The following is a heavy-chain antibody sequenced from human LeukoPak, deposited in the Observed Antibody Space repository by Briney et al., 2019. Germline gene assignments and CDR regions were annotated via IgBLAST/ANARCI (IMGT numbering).Heavy chain of an antibody. J-gene: IGHJ2*01. CDR1: GYTFTGYY. D-gene: IGHD2/OR15-2a*01. V-gene: IGHV1-18*04. CDR3: ARGNSWYFDL. Sequence: ASVKVSCKAAGYTFTGYYIHWVRQGPGQGLEWMGWISAYNGNTNYAQKFQGRVTMTREMSTSTVYMELSSLRSEDTAVYYCARGNSWYFDLWGRGTLLTVSS. CDR2: ISAYNGNT.